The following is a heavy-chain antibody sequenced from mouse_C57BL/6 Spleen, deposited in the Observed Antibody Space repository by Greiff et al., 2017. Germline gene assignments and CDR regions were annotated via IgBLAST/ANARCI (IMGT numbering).Heavy chain of an antibody. D-gene: IGHD1-3*01. V-gene: IGHV1-52*01. J-gene: IGHJ2*01. CDR1: GYTFTSYW. Sequence: VQLQQSGAELVRPGSSVKLSCKASGYTFTSYWMHWVKQRPIQGLEWIGNIDPSDSETHYNQKFKDKATLTVDKSSSTAYMQLSSLTSEDSAVYYCAREGSSYYFDYWGQGTTLTVSS. CDR3: AREGSSYYFDY. CDR2: IDPSDSET.